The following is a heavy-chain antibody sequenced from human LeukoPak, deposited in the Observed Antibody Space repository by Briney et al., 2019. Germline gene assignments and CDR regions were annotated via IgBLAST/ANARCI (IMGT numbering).Heavy chain of an antibody. D-gene: IGHD3-22*01. Sequence: SQTLSLTCTVSGGSISSDSYYWSWIRQPAGKGLEWIGRIYTSGSTNYNPSLKSRVTISVDTSKNQFSLKLSSVTAADTAVYYCARYYDSSGYYYPIHDAFDIWGQGTMVTVSS. CDR3: ARYYDSSGYYYPIHDAFDI. CDR2: IYTSGST. J-gene: IGHJ3*02. CDR1: GGSISSDSYY. V-gene: IGHV4-61*02.